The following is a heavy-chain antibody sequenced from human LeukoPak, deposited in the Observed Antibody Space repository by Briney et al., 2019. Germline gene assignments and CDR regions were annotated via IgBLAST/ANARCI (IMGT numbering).Heavy chain of an antibody. V-gene: IGHV3-23*01. D-gene: IGHD6-19*01. CDR2: ISDSGGST. Sequence: GGSLRLSCAASGFTFSNYDMSWVRQAPGKGLEWVSSISDSGGSTYYADSVKGRFTISRDNSKSTLYLQMTNLRAADTAVYYCAKDLSRAVGADWFDPWDQGALVTVSS. J-gene: IGHJ5*02. CDR3: AKDLSRAVGADWFDP. CDR1: GFTFSNYD.